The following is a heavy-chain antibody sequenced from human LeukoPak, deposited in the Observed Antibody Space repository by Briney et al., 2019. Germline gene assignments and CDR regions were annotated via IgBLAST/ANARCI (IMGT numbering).Heavy chain of an antibody. V-gene: IGHV4-39*01. J-gene: IGHJ4*02. D-gene: IGHD2-8*01. CDR1: GGSISSSSYY. Sequence: SETLSLTCTVSGGSISSSSYYWGWIRQPPGKGLEWIGSIYYSGSTYYNPSLKSRVTMSVDTSKNQFSLKLSSVTAADTAVYYCARPSFGVHFDYWGQGTLSPSPQ. CDR3: ARPSFGVHFDY. CDR2: IYYSGST.